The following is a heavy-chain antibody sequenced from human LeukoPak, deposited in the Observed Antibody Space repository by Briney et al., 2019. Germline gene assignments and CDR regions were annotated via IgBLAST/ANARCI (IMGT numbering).Heavy chain of an antibody. Sequence: GGSLRLSCVVSGFSFSTYSLNWIRQAPGKGLEWVSYISSSGSTIYYADSVKGRFTISRDNSKNTLYLQMNSLRAEDTAVYYCAKDSSGWPYYFDYWGQGTLVTVSS. CDR2: ISSSGSTI. V-gene: IGHV3-48*01. CDR1: GFSFSTYS. D-gene: IGHD6-19*01. J-gene: IGHJ4*02. CDR3: AKDSSGWPYYFDY.